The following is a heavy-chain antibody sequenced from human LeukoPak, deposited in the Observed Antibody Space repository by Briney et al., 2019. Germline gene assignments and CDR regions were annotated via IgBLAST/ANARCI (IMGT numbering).Heavy chain of an antibody. CDR3: ASLKNSYDSSGYLVTDAFDI. V-gene: IGHV1-2*02. Sequence: ASVKVSCKASGYTFTGYYMHWVRQAPGQGLEWMGWINPNSGGTNYAQKFQGRVTMTRDTSISTAYMELSGLRSDDTAVYYCASLKNSYDSSGYLVTDAFDIWGQGTMVTVSS. D-gene: IGHD3-22*01. CDR1: GYTFTGYY. CDR2: INPNSGGT. J-gene: IGHJ3*02.